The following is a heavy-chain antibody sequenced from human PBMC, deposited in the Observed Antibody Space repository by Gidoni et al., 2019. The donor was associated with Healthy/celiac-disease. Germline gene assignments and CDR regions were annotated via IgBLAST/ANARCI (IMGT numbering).Heavy chain of an antibody. CDR2: ISSSGSTI. CDR1: GFTFSAYY. V-gene: IGHV3-11*01. CDR3: ARGTTIFGVVISPYYRGGMDV. Sequence: QVQLVESGGGLVKPGGSLRLSCAASGFTFSAYYMSWIRQAPGKGLEWVSYISSSGSTIYYADSVKGRFTISRDNAKNSLYLQMNSLRAEDTAVYYCARGTTIFGVVISPYYRGGMDVWGQGTTVTVSS. J-gene: IGHJ6*02. D-gene: IGHD3-3*01.